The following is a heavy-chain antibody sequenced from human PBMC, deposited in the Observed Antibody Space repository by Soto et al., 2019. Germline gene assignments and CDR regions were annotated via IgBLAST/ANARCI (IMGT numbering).Heavy chain of an antibody. D-gene: IGHD3-22*01. CDR1: GYTFTSYG. J-gene: IGHJ6*02. CDR2: ISAYNGNT. V-gene: IGHV1-18*01. CDR3: ARVATWSVTMIVEVPPDYGMDV. Sequence: GASVKVSCKASGYTFTSYGISWVRQAPGQGLEWMGWISAYNGNTNYAQKLQGRVTMTTDTSTSTAYMELRSLRSDDTAVYYCARVATWSVTMIVEVPPDYGMDVWGQGTTVTVSS.